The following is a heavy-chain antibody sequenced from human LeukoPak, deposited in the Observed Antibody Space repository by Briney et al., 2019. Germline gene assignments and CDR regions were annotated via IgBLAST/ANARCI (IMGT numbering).Heavy chain of an antibody. CDR2: MNPNSGNT. D-gene: IGHD5-24*01. CDR1: GYTFTSYD. CDR3: ARGGGGWLQFDY. Sequence: ASVKVSCKASGYTFTSYDINWVRQATGQGLEWMGWMNPNSGNTGYAQKFQGRVTITRNTSISTAYMGLSSLRSEDTAVYYCARGGGGWLQFDYWGQGTLVTVSS. V-gene: IGHV1-8*03. J-gene: IGHJ4*02.